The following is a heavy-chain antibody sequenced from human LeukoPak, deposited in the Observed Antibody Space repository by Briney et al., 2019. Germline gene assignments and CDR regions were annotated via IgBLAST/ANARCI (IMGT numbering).Heavy chain of an antibody. CDR1: GYTFTTSW. J-gene: IGHJ4*02. V-gene: IGHV5-51*01. CDR2: IYPSDSDT. D-gene: IGHD2-8*01. CDR3: ARLYGRYFDY. Sequence: PGESLKISCKGSGYTFTTSWIGWVRQMPGKGLEWMGIIYPSDSDTTYSPSFQGQVTISADKSISTAYLQWSSLRASDTAMYYCARLYGRYFDYWAREPWSPSPQ.